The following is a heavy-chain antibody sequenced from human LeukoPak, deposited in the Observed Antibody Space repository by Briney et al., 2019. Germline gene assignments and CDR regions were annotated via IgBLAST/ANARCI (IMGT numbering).Heavy chain of an antibody. Sequence: SETLSLTCTVSGGSISSSSYYWGWIRQPPGKGLEWIGSIYYSGSTYYNPSLKSRVTISVDTSKNQFSLKLSSVTAEDTAVYYCTTVFLAGGSGSYYLPHFDYWGQGTLVTVSS. V-gene: IGHV4-39*07. CDR1: GGSISSSSYY. D-gene: IGHD3-10*01. CDR3: TTVFLAGGSGSYYLPHFDY. J-gene: IGHJ4*02. CDR2: IYYSGST.